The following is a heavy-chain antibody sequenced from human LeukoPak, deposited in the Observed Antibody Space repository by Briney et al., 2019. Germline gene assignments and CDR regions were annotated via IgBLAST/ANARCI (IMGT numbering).Heavy chain of an antibody. V-gene: IGHV4-31*03. CDR2: IYYSGST. J-gene: IGHJ4*02. CDR1: GGSISSGGYY. Sequence: SQTLSLTCTVSGGSISSGGYYWSWIRQHPGTGLEWXGYIYYSGSTYYNPSLKSRVTISVDTSKNQFSLKLSSVTAADTAVYYCARAGDYYDSSGYPYYFDYWGQGTLVTVSS. D-gene: IGHD3-22*01. CDR3: ARAGDYYDSSGYPYYFDY.